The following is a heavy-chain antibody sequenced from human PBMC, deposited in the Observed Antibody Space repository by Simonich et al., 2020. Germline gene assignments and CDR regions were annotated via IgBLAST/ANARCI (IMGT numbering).Heavy chain of an antibody. V-gene: IGHV1-2*02. CDR2: INRNGSVT. D-gene: IGHD7-27*01. J-gene: IGHJ3*02. CDR1: GYTFTGYL. CDR3: ARGPRWTGDDAFDI. Sequence: QVQLVQSGAEVKKPGASVKVSCKASGYTFTGYLMHLGRQAPGQGLEWMGWINRNGSVTNYAQKIQGRVTMTRDTSISTAYMELSRLRSDDTAVYYCARGPRWTGDDAFDIWGQGTMVTVSS.